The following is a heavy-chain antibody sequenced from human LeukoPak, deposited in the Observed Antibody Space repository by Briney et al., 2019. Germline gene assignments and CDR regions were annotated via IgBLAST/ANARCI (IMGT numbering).Heavy chain of an antibody. D-gene: IGHD2-15*01. V-gene: IGHV4-59*01. CDR2: IYYSGST. J-gene: IGHJ4*02. CDR3: ARESRRNTSGGTFDY. Sequence: PSEALSLTCTVSGGSISSYYWSWIRQPPGKGLEWIGYIYYSGSTKYNPSLKSRVPVSVDTSKNQFSLKLSSVTAADTAVYYCARESRRNTSGGTFDYWGQGTLVTVSS. CDR1: GGSISSYY.